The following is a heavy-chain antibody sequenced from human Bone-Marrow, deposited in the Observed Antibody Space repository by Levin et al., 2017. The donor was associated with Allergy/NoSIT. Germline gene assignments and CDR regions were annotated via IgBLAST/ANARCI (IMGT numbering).Heavy chain of an antibody. Sequence: SVKVSCKASGGTFSSYAISWVRQAPGQGLEWMGGIIPIFGTANYAQKFQGRVTITADESTSTAYMELSSLRSEDTAVYYCARESVKVVPAAGLGYYGMDGWGQGTTVTVSS. J-gene: IGHJ6*02. V-gene: IGHV1-69*13. D-gene: IGHD2-2*01. CDR3: ARESVKVVPAAGLGYYGMDG. CDR1: GGTFSSYA. CDR2: IIPIFGTA.